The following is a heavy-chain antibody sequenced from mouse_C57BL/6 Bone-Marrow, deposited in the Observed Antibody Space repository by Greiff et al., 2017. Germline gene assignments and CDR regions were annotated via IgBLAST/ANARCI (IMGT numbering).Heavy chain of an antibody. CDR3: ATYYYGSSPCAY. CDR2: IYPGSGST. CDR1: GYTFTSYW. V-gene: IGHV1-55*01. J-gene: IGHJ3*01. Sequence: QVHVKQPGAELVKPGASVKMSCKASGYTFTSYWITWVKQRPGQGLEWIGDIYPGSGSTNYNEKFKSKATLTVDTSSSTAYMQLSSLTSEDSAVYYCATYYYGSSPCAYWGQGTLVTVSA. D-gene: IGHD1-1*01.